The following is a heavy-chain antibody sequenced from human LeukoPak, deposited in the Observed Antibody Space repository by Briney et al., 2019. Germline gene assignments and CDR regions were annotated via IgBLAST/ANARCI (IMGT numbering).Heavy chain of an antibody. CDR3: AKGGFWSVYSPMNYSSGMNV. J-gene: IGHJ6*04. CDR2: ISGSGGST. CDR1: GFTFSSYA. Sequence: GGSLRLSCAASGFTFSSYAMSWVRQAPGKGLEWVSAISGSGGSTYYADSVKGRFTISRDNSKNTLYLQMNSLRAEDTAVYYCAKGGFWSVYSPMNYSSGMNVWGKGTTVTVSS. V-gene: IGHV3-23*01. D-gene: IGHD3-3*01.